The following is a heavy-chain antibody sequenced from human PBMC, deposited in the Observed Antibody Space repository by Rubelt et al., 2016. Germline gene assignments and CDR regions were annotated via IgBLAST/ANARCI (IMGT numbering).Heavy chain of an antibody. CDR1: GYTFTGYY. CDR3: ARDLYKGPRWLVAY. J-gene: IGHJ4*02. V-gene: IGHV1-2*02. Sequence: QVQLVQSGAEVKKPGASVKVSCKASGYTFTGYYMHWVRQAPGQGLEWMGWINPNSGGTNYAQKFQCRVTMTRDTSISTAYMGLGGLRSDDTAVYYCARDLYKGPRWLVAYWGQGTLVTVSS. CDR2: INPNSGGT. D-gene: IGHD6-19*01.